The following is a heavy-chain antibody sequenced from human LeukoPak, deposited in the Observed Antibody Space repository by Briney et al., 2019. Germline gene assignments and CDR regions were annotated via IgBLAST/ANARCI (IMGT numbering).Heavy chain of an antibody. Sequence: SQTLSLTCTVSGGSISSGGYYWSWIRQHPGKGLEWIGYIYYSGSTYYNPSLKSRVTISVDTSKNQFSLKLSSVTAADMAVYYCATNSIYGTYGMDVWGQGTTVTVSS. CDR3: ATNSIYGTYGMDV. D-gene: IGHD1-14*01. J-gene: IGHJ6*02. CDR1: GGSISSGGYY. CDR2: IYYSGST. V-gene: IGHV4-31*03.